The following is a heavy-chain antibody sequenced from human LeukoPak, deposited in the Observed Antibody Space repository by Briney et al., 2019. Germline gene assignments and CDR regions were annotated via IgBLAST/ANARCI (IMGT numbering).Heavy chain of an antibody. CDR3: AKVVGATTRGYFDY. CDR1: GFTFSSYA. CDR2: ISGSGGST. J-gene: IGHJ4*02. D-gene: IGHD1-26*01. V-gene: IGHV3-23*01. Sequence: GGSLRLSCVASGFTFSSYAMSWVRQAPGKGLEWVSTISGSGGSTYYADSVKGRFTISRDNSKNTLYLQMSSLRAEDTAVYYCAKVVGATTRGYFDYWGQGTLVTVSS.